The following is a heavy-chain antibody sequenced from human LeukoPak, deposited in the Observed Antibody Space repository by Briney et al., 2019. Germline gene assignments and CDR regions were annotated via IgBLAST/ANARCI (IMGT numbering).Heavy chain of an antibody. Sequence: PSETLSLTCTVSGGSISSSSYYWGWIRQPPGKGLEWIGSIYYSGSTYYNPSLKSRVTISVDTSKNQFSLKLSSVTAADTAVYYCARGGKSNGNLVWFGEFSPDYWGQGTLVTVSS. CDR2: IYYSGST. V-gene: IGHV4-39*07. J-gene: IGHJ4*02. CDR1: GGSISSSSYY. D-gene: IGHD3-10*01. CDR3: ARGGKSNGNLVWFGEFSPDY.